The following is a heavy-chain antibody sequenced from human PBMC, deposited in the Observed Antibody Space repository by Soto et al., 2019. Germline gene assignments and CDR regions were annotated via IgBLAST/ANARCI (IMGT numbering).Heavy chain of an antibody. CDR3: AKDLSGVREYYYYGMDV. V-gene: IGHV3-43D*03. CDR1: GFTFDDYA. Sequence: GGSLRLSCAASGFTFDDYAMHWVRQAPGKGLEWVSLISWDGGSTYYADSVKGRFTISRDNSKNSLYLQMNSLRAEDTALYYCAKDLSGVREYYYYGMDVWGQGTTVTVSS. D-gene: IGHD3-10*01. CDR2: ISWDGGST. J-gene: IGHJ6*02.